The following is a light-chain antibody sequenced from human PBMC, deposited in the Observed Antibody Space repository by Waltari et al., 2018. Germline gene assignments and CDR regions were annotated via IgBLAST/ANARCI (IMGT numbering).Light chain of an antibody. Sequence: ELVLTQSPGTLSLSPGERATLSCRASQSVTNTYLAWYQQKPGQAPRLLIYDASSRATGIPDRFSGSWSGTDFTLTISRLGPEDFAVYYCHHYFGSPPNAFGQGTKLEIK. J-gene: IGKJ2*01. CDR3: HHYFGSPPNA. CDR2: DAS. V-gene: IGKV3-20*01. CDR1: QSVTNTY.